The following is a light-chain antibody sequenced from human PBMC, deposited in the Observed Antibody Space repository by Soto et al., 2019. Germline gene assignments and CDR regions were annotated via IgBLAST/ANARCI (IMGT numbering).Light chain of an antibody. Sequence: EIVLTQSPVTLSLSPGERATLSCRASQTVTRSYLAWYQNKPGQAPRLLISGISRRALGIPDRFSGDGSGTDFTLTISRLENEDYAVYYCHQYDGSPITFGQGTRLEIK. CDR1: QTVTRSY. CDR3: HQYDGSPIT. V-gene: IGKV3-20*01. J-gene: IGKJ5*01. CDR2: GIS.